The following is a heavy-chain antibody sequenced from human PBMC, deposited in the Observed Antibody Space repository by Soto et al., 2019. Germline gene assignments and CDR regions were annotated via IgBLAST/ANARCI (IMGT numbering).Heavy chain of an antibody. CDR1: GGSFSGYF. J-gene: IGHJ6*03. CDR3: ARGGISHWAYFYYMDV. CDR2: INHLGSI. Sequence: PSETLSLTCAVYGGSFSGYFWSWIRQPPGMALEWIGEINHLGSINYNPSLKSRVTMSVDTSKNQFPLTLNSVTAADTATYYCARGGISHWAYFYYMDVWDRGTTVTVSS. V-gene: IGHV4-34*01. D-gene: IGHD2-21*01.